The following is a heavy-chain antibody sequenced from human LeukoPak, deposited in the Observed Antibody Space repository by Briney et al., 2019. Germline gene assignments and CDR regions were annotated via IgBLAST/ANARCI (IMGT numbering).Heavy chain of an antibody. CDR1: GFTFSSYR. V-gene: IGHV3-21*01. CDR2: ISSNSSYI. J-gene: IGHJ5*02. CDR3: ARGTVAGRQRAPPKEWFDP. D-gene: IGHD6-6*01. Sequence: GGSLRLSCTTSGFTFSSYRMNWVRQAPGKGLEWVSSISSNSSYIYYADSVKGRFTISRDNAKNSLYLQMNSLRGDDTAVYYCARGTVAGRQRAPPKEWFDPWGQGTLVTVSS.